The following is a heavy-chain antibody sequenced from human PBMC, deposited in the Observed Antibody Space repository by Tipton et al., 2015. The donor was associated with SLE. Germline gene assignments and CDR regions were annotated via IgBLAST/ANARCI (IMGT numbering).Heavy chain of an antibody. CDR1: GASITSHY. CDR3: ARQWAQGWSGTYFDS. Sequence: TLPLTCTVSGASITSHYWSWIRQPPGKGLEWIGYIYYSGSTNYHPSLRGRGTISVDTSKNQFSLKLNSVTAADTAVYYCARQWAQGWSGTYFDSWGQGARVTVSS. D-gene: IGHD3-3*01. V-gene: IGHV4-59*11. J-gene: IGHJ4*02. CDR2: IYYSGST.